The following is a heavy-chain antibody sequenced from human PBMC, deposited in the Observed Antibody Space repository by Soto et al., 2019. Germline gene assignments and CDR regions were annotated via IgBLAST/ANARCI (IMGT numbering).Heavy chain of an antibody. CDR1: GYTFTGYY. J-gene: IGHJ4*02. V-gene: IGHV1-2*02. CDR3: ARVAAVAGPFDY. D-gene: IGHD6-19*01. Sequence: GASVKVSCKASGYTFTGYYMHWVRQAPGQGLEGMGWINPNSGGTNYAQKFHGRVTMTRDTSISTAYMELSRLRSDDTAVYYCARVAAVAGPFDYRGQGTLVTVSS. CDR2: INPNSGGT.